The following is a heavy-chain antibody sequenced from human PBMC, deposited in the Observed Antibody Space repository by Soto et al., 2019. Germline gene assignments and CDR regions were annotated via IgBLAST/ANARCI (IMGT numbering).Heavy chain of an antibody. D-gene: IGHD3-22*01. J-gene: IGHJ1*01. V-gene: IGHV2-5*02. Sequence: QITLKESGPTLVKPTQTLTLTCTFSGFSLSTSGVGVGWIRQPPGKALEWLELIYWDDDKRYSPSLKSRLTITKDTSKNQVVLTMTNMDPVDTATYYCAHRGYYYDSSGDYSAAEYFQHWGQGTLVTVSS. CDR3: AHRGYYYDSSGDYSAAEYFQH. CDR2: IYWDDDK. CDR1: GFSLSTSGVG.